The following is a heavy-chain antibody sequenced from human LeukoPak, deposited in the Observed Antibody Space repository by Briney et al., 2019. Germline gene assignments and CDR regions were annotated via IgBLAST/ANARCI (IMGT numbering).Heavy chain of an antibody. D-gene: IGHD3-10*01. Sequence: ASVKVSCKTSGYTFTGNGWYLYWLRQAPGQGLECVGWLHPNNGATLYAQKFQGRVAMTTDTSISTAYMELSRLRPDDTAIYYCARDGPAQMVDLDYWGQGTLVTVSS. CDR3: ARDGPAQMVDLDY. V-gene: IGHV1-2*02. J-gene: IGHJ4*02. CDR2: LHPNNGAT. CDR1: GYTFTGNGWY.